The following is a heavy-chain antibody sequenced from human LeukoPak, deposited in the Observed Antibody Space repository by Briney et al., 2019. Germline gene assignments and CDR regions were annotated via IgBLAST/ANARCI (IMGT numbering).Heavy chain of an antibody. CDR1: GGSISSSSYY. CDR2: IYYSGST. CDR3: ARTYCSGGSCYVDY. Sequence: SETLSLTCTVSGGSISSSSYYWGWIRQPPGKGLEWIGSIYYSGSTYYNPSLKSRVTISVDTSKNQFSLKLSSVTAADTAVYYCARTYCSGGSCYVDYWGQGTLVTVSS. J-gene: IGHJ4*02. D-gene: IGHD2-15*01. V-gene: IGHV4-39*01.